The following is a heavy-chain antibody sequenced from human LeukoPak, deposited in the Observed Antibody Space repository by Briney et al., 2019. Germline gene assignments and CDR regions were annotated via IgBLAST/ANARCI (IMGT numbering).Heavy chain of an antibody. D-gene: IGHD3-22*01. V-gene: IGHV3-30*02. J-gene: IGHJ4*02. CDR3: AKDRATMMGVIRTTPRGQFDY. Sequence: GGSLRLSCAASGFTFSSYGMHWVRQAPGKGLERVAFIRYDGSNKYYADSVKGRFTISRDNAKNSLYLQMNSLRAEDTAVYYCAKDRATMMGVIRTTPRGQFDYWGQGTLVTVSS. CDR2: IRYDGSNK. CDR1: GFTFSSYG.